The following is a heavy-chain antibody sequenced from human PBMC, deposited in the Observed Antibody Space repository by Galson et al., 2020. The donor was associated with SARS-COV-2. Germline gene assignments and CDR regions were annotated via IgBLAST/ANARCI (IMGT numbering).Heavy chain of an antibody. Sequence: GGSLRLSCAASGYTFSSYAMHWVRQAPGKGLEWVAVIPYDGSNKYYADSVKGRFTISRDNSKNTLYLQMNSLRAEDTAVYYCARDWAADCSGGSCSHYYYGMDVWGQGTTVTVSS. CDR1: GYTFSSYA. CDR2: IPYDGSNK. V-gene: IGHV3-30*04. CDR3: ARDWAADCSGGSCSHYYYGMDV. J-gene: IGHJ6*02. D-gene: IGHD2-15*01.